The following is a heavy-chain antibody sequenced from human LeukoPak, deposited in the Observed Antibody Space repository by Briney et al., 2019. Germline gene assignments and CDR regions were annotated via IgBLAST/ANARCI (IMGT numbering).Heavy chain of an antibody. CDR2: IYNSGST. D-gene: IGHD6-13*01. J-gene: IGHJ4*02. CDR3: AGRGDGPYSSSWSPFDY. Sequence: ASETLSLTCTVSGGSISSYYWSWIRQPPGKGLEWIGRIYNSGSTNYNPSLKSRVTMSVDTSKNQFSLKLSSVTAADTAVYYCAGRGDGPYSSSWSPFDYWGQGTLVTVSS. CDR1: GGSISSYY. V-gene: IGHV4-4*07.